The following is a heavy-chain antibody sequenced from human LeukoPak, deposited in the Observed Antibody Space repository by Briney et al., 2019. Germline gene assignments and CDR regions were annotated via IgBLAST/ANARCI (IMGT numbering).Heavy chain of an antibody. V-gene: IGHV3-11*01. CDR3: ARDPFASYWFDP. J-gene: IGHJ5*02. D-gene: IGHD3-10*01. CDR1: GFTFSDYY. Sequence: PGGSLRLSCAASGFTFSDYYMSWIRQAPGKGREWVSYISSSGSTIYYADSVKGRFTISRDNAKNSLYLQMNSLRAEDTAVYYGARDPFASYWFDPWGQGTLVTVSS. CDR2: ISSSGSTI.